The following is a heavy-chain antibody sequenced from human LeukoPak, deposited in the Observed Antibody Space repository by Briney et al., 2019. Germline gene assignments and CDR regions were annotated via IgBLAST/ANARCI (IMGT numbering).Heavy chain of an antibody. CDR2: INPSGGST. V-gene: IGHV1-46*01. D-gene: IGHD2-2*02. CDR1: GYTFTSYY. CDR3: ARDPSPGIVVVPAAIPFDY. Sequence: ASVKVSCKASGYTFTSYYMHWVRQAPGQGLEWMGIINPSGGSTSYAQKFQGRVTMTRDTSTSTVYMELSSLRSEDTAVYYCARDPSPGIVVVPAAIPFDYWGQGTLVTVSS. J-gene: IGHJ4*02.